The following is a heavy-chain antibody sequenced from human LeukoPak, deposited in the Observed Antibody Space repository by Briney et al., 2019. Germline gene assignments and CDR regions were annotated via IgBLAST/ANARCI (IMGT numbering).Heavy chain of an antibody. Sequence: GGSLRLSCAASGFTFSSYSMNWVRQAPGKGLEWVAVISYDGSNKYYADSVKGRFTISRDNSKNTLYLQMNSLRAEDTAVYYCASSVVVTAMGDYWGQGTLVTVSS. V-gene: IGHV3-30*03. CDR3: ASSVVVTAMGDY. CDR2: ISYDGSNK. J-gene: IGHJ4*02. CDR1: GFTFSSYS. D-gene: IGHD2-21*02.